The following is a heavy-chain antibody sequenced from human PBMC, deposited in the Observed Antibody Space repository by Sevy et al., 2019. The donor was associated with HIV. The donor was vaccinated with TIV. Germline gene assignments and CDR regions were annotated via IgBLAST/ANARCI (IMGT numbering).Heavy chain of an antibody. CDR1: GYSISSGYY. V-gene: IGHV4-38-2*02. CDR2: SYHSGST. J-gene: IGHJ5*02. Sequence: SETLSLTCAVSGYSISSGYYWGWIRQPPGKGLEWIGSSYHSGSTYYNPSLKSRVTISADTSKNQFSLNLSSVTAADTAVYYCAKEASVGTRNWFDPWGQGTLVTVSS. CDR3: AKEASVGTRNWFDP. D-gene: IGHD6-13*01.